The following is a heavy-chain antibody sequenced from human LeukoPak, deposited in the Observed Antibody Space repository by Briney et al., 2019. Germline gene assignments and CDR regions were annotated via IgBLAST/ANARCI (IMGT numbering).Heavy chain of an antibody. CDR1: GGSFSGYY. Sequence: PSETLSLTCAVYGGSFSGYYWSWIRQPPGKGLEWIGEINHSGSTNYNPSLKSRVTISVDTSKNQFSLKLSSVTAADTAVYYCARVGGMWEPDRHAFDIWGQGTMVTVSS. CDR2: INHSGST. D-gene: IGHD1-26*01. J-gene: IGHJ3*02. CDR3: ARVGGMWEPDRHAFDI. V-gene: IGHV4-34*01.